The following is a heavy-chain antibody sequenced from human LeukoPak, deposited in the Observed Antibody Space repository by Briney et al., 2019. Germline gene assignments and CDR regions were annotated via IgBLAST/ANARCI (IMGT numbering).Heavy chain of an antibody. V-gene: IGHV4-4*07. Sequence: SETLSLTCTVSGGSISSYYWSWIRQPAGKGLEWIGRIYTSGSTNYNPSLKSRVTMSVDTSKNQFSLKLSSVTAADTAVYYCARSSDSSSWYYTFDYWGQGTLVTVSS. CDR2: IYTSGST. D-gene: IGHD6-13*01. CDR1: GGSISSYY. CDR3: ARSSDSSSWYYTFDY. J-gene: IGHJ4*02.